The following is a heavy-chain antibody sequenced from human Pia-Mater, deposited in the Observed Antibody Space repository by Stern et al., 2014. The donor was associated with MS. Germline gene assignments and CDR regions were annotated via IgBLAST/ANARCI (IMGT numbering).Heavy chain of an antibody. D-gene: IGHD6-13*01. J-gene: IGHJ4*02. CDR2: IYYSGST. Sequence: VQLVESGPGLVKPSQTLSLTCTVSGGSISSGGYYWSWIRQHPGKGLEXIAYIYYSGSTYYNPSLKSRVTISVDTSKNQFSLKLSSVTAADTAVYYCARVDSSSWDFDYWGQGTLVTVSS. CDR3: ARVDSSSWDFDY. CDR1: GGSISSGGYY. V-gene: IGHV4-31*03.